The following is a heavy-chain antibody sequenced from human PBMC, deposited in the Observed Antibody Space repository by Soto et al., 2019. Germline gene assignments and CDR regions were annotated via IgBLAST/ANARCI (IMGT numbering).Heavy chain of an antibody. CDR1: GFTVSSNY. CDR3: ARVYYYDSSGYWSDYYYYGMDV. V-gene: IGHV3-53*01. Sequence: GGSLRLSCAASGFTVSSNYMSWVRQAPGKGLEWVSVIYSGGSTYYADSVKGRFTISRDNSKNTLYLQMNSLRAEDTAVYYCARVYYYDSSGYWSDYYYYGMDVWGQGTTVTVSS. J-gene: IGHJ6*02. CDR2: IYSGGST. D-gene: IGHD3-22*01.